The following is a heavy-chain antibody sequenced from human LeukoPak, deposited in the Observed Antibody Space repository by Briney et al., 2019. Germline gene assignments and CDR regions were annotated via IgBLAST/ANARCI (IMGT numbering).Heavy chain of an antibody. D-gene: IGHD3-22*01. J-gene: IGHJ4*02. V-gene: IGHV4-59*01. CDR2: VSYTGSI. CDR1: GVSITLYY. CDR3: AREENSGSPPGY. Sequence: PSETLSLTCTVSGVSITLYYWSWVRQSPGKGLEWIGYVSYTGSIYYKSSLKSRVTISVNTSKNQCSLKLSSVTAADTAVYYCAREENSGSPPGYWGQGTLVTVSS.